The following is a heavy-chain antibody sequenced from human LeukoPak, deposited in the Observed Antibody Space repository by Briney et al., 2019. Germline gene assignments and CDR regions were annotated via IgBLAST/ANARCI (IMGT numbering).Heavy chain of an antibody. Sequence: PSETLSLACAVYGGSFSGYYWSWIRQPPGKGLEWIGEINHSGSTNYNPSLKSRVTISVDTSKNQFSLKLSSVTAADTAVYYCRYDILTGYYTGAFDIWGQGTVVTVSS. V-gene: IGHV4-34*01. J-gene: IGHJ3*02. D-gene: IGHD3-9*01. CDR3: RYDILTGYYTGAFDI. CDR2: INHSGST. CDR1: GGSFSGYY.